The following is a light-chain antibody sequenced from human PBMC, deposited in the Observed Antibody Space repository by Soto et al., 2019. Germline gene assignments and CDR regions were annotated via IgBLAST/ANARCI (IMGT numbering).Light chain of an antibody. J-gene: IGLJ2*01. Sequence: QPVLTQPPSASGTPGQRVTISCSGSSSNIGSNHVYWYQQFPGMAPKLLMYRSDQRPTGVPDRFSGSKSGTSASLAISGLRSDDEADYYCAARDDIRSGVVFGGGTKLTVL. CDR3: AARDDIRSGVV. CDR1: SSNIGSNH. CDR2: RSD. V-gene: IGLV1-47*01.